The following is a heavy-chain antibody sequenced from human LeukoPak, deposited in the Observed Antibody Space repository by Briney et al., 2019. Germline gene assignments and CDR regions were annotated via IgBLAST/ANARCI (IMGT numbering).Heavy chain of an antibody. CDR1: GFTFSSYA. Sequence: GGSLRLSCAASGFTFSSYAMSWVRQAPGKGLEWVSAISGSGGSTYYADSVKGRFTISRDNSKNTLYLQMNSLRAEDTAVYYCAKDRRGNYYDSSGYFYWGQGTLVTVSS. D-gene: IGHD3-22*01. J-gene: IGHJ4*02. CDR3: AKDRRGNYYDSSGYFY. CDR2: ISGSGGST. V-gene: IGHV3-23*01.